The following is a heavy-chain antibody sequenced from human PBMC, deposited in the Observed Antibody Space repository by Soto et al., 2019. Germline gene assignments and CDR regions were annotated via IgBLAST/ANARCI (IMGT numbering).Heavy chain of an antibody. CDR1: GYTFTSYY. J-gene: IGHJ6*02. D-gene: IGHD6-13*01. V-gene: IGHV1-46*01. Sequence: ASVKVSCKASGYTFTSYYMHWVRQAPGQGLEWMGIINPSGGSTSYAQKFQGRVTMTRDTSTSTVYMELSSLRSEDTAVYYCARAVTQNIAAADLPYFGLDVWGQGTTVTVSS. CDR3: ARAVTQNIAAADLPYFGLDV. CDR2: INPSGGST.